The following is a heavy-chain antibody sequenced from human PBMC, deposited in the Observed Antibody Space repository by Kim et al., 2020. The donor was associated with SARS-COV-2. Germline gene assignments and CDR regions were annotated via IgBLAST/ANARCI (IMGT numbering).Heavy chain of an antibody. CDR1: GFTFSSYS. J-gene: IGHJ4*02. CDR2: ISSSSSYI. CDR3: APDPIVVVPAAPPADY. V-gene: IGHV3-21*01. Sequence: GGSLRLSCAASGFTFSSYSMNWVRQAPGKGLEWVSSISSSSSYIYYADSVKGRFTISRDNAKNSLYLQMNTLRAEDTAVYYCAPDPIVVVPAAPPADYWGQGTLVTVSS. D-gene: IGHD2-2*01.